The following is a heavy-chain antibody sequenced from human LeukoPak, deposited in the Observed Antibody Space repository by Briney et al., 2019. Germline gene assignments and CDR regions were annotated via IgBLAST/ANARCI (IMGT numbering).Heavy chain of an antibody. J-gene: IGHJ6*02. V-gene: IGHV4-34*01. CDR3: ARRAAAAYYYYYGMDV. D-gene: IGHD6-13*01. CDR2: INHSGST. Sequence: SETLSLTCAVYGGSFSGYYWGWIRQPPGKGLEWIGEINHSGSTNYNPSLKSRVTISVDTSKNQFSLKLSSVTAADTAVYYCARRAAAAYYYYYGMDVWGQGTSVTVSS. CDR1: GGSFSGYY.